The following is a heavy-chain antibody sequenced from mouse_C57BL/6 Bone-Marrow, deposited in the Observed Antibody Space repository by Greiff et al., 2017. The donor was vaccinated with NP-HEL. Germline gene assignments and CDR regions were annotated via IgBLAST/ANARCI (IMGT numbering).Heavy chain of an antibody. D-gene: IGHD1-1*01. Sequence: EVQLVESGGDLVKPGGSLKLSCAASGFTFSSYGMSWVRQTPDKRLEWVATISSGGSYTYYPDSVKGRFTISRDNAKNTLYLQMSSLKSEDTAMYYCARYYGSSYDYAMDYWGQGTSVTVSS. CDR2: ISSGGSYT. CDR3: ARYYGSSYDYAMDY. CDR1: GFTFSSYG. V-gene: IGHV5-6*01. J-gene: IGHJ4*01.